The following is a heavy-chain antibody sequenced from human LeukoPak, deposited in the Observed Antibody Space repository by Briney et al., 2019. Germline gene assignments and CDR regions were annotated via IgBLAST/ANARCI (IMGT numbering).Heavy chain of an antibody. CDR3: AREAGSIDY. V-gene: IGHV1-8*01. CDR2: MNPNSGYT. CDR1: GYTFTSYD. D-gene: IGHD1-26*01. J-gene: IGHJ4*02. Sequence: ASVKVSCKASGYTFTSYDIIWVRQAPGQGLEWMGCMNPNSGYTGYAQTFQGRVTISRDTSISTAYMEMSSLRSEDTAVYYCAREAGSIDYWGRGTLVTVSS.